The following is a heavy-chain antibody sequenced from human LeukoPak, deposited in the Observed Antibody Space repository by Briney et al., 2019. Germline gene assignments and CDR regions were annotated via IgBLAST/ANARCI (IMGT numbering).Heavy chain of an antibody. V-gene: IGHV4-31*03. CDR3: ARDFGAYYDSGIYSRFDP. D-gene: IGHD3-10*01. J-gene: IGHJ5*02. CDR1: GGSISSGGYY. Sequence: PSETLSLTCTVSGGSISSGGYYWSWIRQHPGKGLEWIGYIYYSGSTYYDPSLKSRVSITLDRSKNQFSLKLSSVTAADTAVYYCARDFGAYYDSGIYSRFDPWGQGTLVTVSS. CDR2: IYYSGST.